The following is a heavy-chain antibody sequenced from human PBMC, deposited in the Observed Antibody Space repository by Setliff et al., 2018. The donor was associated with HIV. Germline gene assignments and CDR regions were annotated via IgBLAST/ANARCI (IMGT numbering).Heavy chain of an antibody. CDR3: AKEDQRVTSVDY. Sequence: PGGSLRLSCAASGFTFSTYWMYWVRRAPGKGLVWVSRIKSDGSSTSYADSVKGRFTISRDNSKNTLFLQMNSLRSEDTAVYYCAKEDQRVTSVDYWGQGTPVTVSS. V-gene: IGHV3-74*01. D-gene: IGHD2-2*01. CDR2: IKSDGSST. J-gene: IGHJ4*02. CDR1: GFTFSTYW.